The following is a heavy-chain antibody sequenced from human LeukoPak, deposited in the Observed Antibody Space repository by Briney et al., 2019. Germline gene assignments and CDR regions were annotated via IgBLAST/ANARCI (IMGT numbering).Heavy chain of an antibody. CDR1: GFTFSSYS. CDR2: ISGRGASK. CDR3: AKGVVVAPDVTPFDY. D-gene: IGHD2-2*01. J-gene: IGHJ4*02. Sequence: GGSLRLSCAASGFTFSSYSMNWVRQAPGKGLEWVSGISGRGASKYYADSVKGRFTISRDNSKNTLYLQMNSLRAEDTAVYYCAKGVVVAPDVTPFDYWGQGTLVAVSS. V-gene: IGHV3-23*01.